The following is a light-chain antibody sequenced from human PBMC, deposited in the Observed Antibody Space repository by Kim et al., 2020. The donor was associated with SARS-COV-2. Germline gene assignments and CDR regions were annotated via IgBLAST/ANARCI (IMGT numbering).Light chain of an antibody. J-gene: IGLJ1*01. V-gene: IGLV2-14*03. CDR2: AVG. CDR3: SSYTRSSTNYV. CDR1: SRDVGNYNY. Sequence: QSSTISCTGTSRDVGNYNYVSWYQRHPGKAPKLMICAVGNRPTGVSNRFSGSKSGNTASLTISGRQAEDEADYYCSSYTRSSTNYVFGTGTKVTVL.